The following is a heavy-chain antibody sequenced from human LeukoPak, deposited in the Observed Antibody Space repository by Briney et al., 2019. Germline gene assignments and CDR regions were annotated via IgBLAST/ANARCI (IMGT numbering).Heavy chain of an antibody. CDR2: FDPEDGET. V-gene: IGHV1-24*01. J-gene: IGHJ4*02. Sequence: ASVKVSCTVSGYTLTELFMHGVRQAPGKGVEWMGGFDPEDGETHYAQKYQGRVTMTEDTSTDTAYMELSSLRSEDTAVYYCYLRTYYYDSSGYYHTFDYWGQGTLVTVSS. CDR3: YLRTYYYDSSGYYHTFDY. CDR1: GYTLTELF. D-gene: IGHD3-22*01.